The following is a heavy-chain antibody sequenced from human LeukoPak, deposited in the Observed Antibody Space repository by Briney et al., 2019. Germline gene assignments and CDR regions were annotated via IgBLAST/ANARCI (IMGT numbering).Heavy chain of an antibody. CDR1: GVSINSLY. Sequence: SETLSLTCSVSGVSINSLYFIWIRQSPGQGLEWIGYIYDSGITKYNPSLKSRVTISVDTSKNQFSLRLRSVTAADTAVYFCARAYSSASWFDPWGQGTLVTVSS. D-gene: IGHD3-22*01. V-gene: IGHV4-59*11. CDR2: IYDSGIT. J-gene: IGHJ5*02. CDR3: ARAYSSASWFDP.